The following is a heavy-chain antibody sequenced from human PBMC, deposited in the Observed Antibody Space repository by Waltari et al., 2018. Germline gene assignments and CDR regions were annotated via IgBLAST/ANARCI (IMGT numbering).Heavy chain of an antibody. D-gene: IGHD2-2*02. CDR2: IYYSGNT. Sequence: QVQLQESGPGLVKPSETLSLTCTVPGGSIRGYYWNWIRQPPGKGLEWIGSIYYSGNTNYNPSLKSRVTISIDTSKNQFSLKLSSVTAADTAVYYCARDTLVPAAITPYYYYFGMDVWGQGTAVTVS. V-gene: IGHV4-59*01. J-gene: IGHJ6*02. CDR1: GGSIRGYY. CDR3: ARDTLVPAAITPYYYYFGMDV.